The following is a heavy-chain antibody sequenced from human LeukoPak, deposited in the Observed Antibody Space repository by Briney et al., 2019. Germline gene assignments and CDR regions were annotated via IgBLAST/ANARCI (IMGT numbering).Heavy chain of an antibody. CDR2: IYHSGST. Sequence: SETLSLICTVSADSISSGYYWGWIRPSPGKGLEWIGSIYHSGSTYYNPSLRSRVTISVDMSKNQFSLRLNSVTAADTAVYYCARDGASASGSWFGPWGQGTLVIVSS. CDR1: ADSISSGYY. V-gene: IGHV4-38-2*02. J-gene: IGHJ5*02. D-gene: IGHD1-26*01. CDR3: ARDGASASGSWFGP.